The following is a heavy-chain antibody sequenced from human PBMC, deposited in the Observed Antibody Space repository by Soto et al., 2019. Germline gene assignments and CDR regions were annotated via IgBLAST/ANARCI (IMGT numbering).Heavy chain of an antibody. D-gene: IGHD3-22*01. Sequence: SETLSLTCTVSGGSISSSSYYWGWIRQPPGKGLEWIGSIYYSGSTYYNPSLKSRVTISVDTSKNQFSLKLSSVTAADTAVYYCARHRDSSGYYYYYYGMDVWGQGTTVTVS. V-gene: IGHV4-39*01. CDR3: ARHRDSSGYYYYYYGMDV. J-gene: IGHJ6*02. CDR2: IYYSGST. CDR1: GGSISSSSYY.